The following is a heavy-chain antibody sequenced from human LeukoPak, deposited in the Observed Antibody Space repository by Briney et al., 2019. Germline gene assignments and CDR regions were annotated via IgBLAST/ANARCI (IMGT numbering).Heavy chain of an antibody. CDR2: INPSGGST. D-gene: IGHD3-10*01. J-gene: IGHJ4*02. CDR3: AREALLWFGEQY. V-gene: IGHV1-46*01. Sequence: ASVKVSCKDSGYTFTSYYMHWVRQAPGQGLEWMGIINPSGGSTSYAQKFQGRVTMTRDTSTSTVYMELSSLRSEDTAVYYCAREALLWFGEQYWGQGTLVTVSS. CDR1: GYTFTSYY.